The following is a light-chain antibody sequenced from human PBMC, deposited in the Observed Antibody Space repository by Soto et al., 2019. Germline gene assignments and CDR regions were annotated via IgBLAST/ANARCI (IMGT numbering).Light chain of an antibody. Sequence: QSALTQPPSASGSPGQSVTISCTGTSSDVGAYNYVSWYQQHPGKAPKLVIYDVGMRPSGVPDRFSGSKSGSTASLTVSGLQADDEADYYCSSYTSSSLYVFGTGTKLTVL. V-gene: IGLV2-8*01. CDR1: SSDVGAYNY. J-gene: IGLJ1*01. CDR3: SSYTSSSLYV. CDR2: DVG.